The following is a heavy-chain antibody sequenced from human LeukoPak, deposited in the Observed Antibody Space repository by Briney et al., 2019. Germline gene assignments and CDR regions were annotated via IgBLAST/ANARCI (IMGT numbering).Heavy chain of an antibody. CDR2: IYHSGGT. D-gene: IGHD6-19*01. CDR1: GGSISSSNW. J-gene: IGHJ5*02. CDR3: ALIPRGIAVPGTDL. Sequence: PSGTLSLTCAVSGGSISSSNWWSWVRQPPGKGLEWIGEIYHSGGTNYTPSLKSRVTTSIDRSKNQFSLKLSSVTAADTAVYYCALIPRGIAVPGTDLWGQGTLVTVSS. V-gene: IGHV4-4*02.